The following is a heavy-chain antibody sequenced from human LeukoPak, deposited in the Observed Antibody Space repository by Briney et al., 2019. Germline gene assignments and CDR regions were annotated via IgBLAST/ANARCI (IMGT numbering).Heavy chain of an antibody. D-gene: IGHD1-26*01. V-gene: IGHV3-30*18. CDR3: AKFYTGAEDAFDI. Sequence: GGSLRLSCAASGFTFSSYGVHWVRQAPGKGLEWVALISYDRSNKYYADSVRGRFTISRDNSKNTLYLQMNSLRAEDTAVYYCAKFYTGAEDAFDIWGQGTMVTVSS. CDR2: ISYDRSNK. CDR1: GFTFSSYG. J-gene: IGHJ3*02.